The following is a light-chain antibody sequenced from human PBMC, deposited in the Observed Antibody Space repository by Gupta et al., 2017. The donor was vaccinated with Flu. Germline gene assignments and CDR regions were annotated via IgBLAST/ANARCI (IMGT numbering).Light chain of an antibody. V-gene: IGKV3-20*01. CDR1: QSVSSSY. CDR2: GAS. CDR3: QQYGSSSGLT. J-gene: IGKJ4*01. Sequence: RATLSCRASQSVSSSYLAWYQQSSGQAPRLLIYGASNRTTGIPDRFSGGGSGTDFTLTISRLEPEDFAVYYCQQYGSSSGLTFGGGTRVEIK.